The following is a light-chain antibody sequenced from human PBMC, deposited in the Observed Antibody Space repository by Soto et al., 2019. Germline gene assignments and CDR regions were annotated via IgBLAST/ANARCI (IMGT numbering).Light chain of an antibody. CDR2: DVS. CDR1: SSDVGGYNY. Sequence: QPALAQPASVSGSPGQSITISCTGTSSDVGGYNYVSWYQQHPGKAPKLLIYDVSNRPSGVSNRFSGSKSGNTASLTISGLQAEDEADYYCSSYTSSSTVVFGGGTKVTVL. CDR3: SSYTSSSTVV. J-gene: IGLJ2*01. V-gene: IGLV2-14*01.